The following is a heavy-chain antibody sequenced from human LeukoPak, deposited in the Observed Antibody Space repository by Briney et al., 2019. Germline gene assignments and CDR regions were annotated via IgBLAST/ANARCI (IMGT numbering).Heavy chain of an antibody. V-gene: IGHV3-23*01. Sequence: PGGSLRLSCAASGFTFSSYAMSWVRPAPGKGLERVSAIRSDGSITNYADSVKGRFTISRDNSKNTLDLQMNSLRADDTAVYHCAKRSCSGGSCNFDYWGQGTLVTVSS. CDR2: IRSDGSIT. D-gene: IGHD2-15*01. CDR1: GFTFSSYA. J-gene: IGHJ4*02. CDR3: AKRSCSGGSCNFDY.